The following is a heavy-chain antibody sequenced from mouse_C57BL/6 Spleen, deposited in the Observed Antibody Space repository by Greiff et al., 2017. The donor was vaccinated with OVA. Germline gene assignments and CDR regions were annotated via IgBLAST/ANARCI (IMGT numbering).Heavy chain of an antibody. CDR3: ASYGNHRYFDV. Sequence: QVQLQQPGAELVRPGSSVKLSCKASGYTFTSYWMHWVKQRPIQGLEWIGNIDPSDSETHYNQKFKDKATLTVDKSSSTAYMQLSSLTSEDSAVYYCASYGNHRYFDVWGTGTTVTVSS. CDR2: IDPSDSET. D-gene: IGHD2-1*01. V-gene: IGHV1-52*01. J-gene: IGHJ1*03. CDR1: GYTFTSYW.